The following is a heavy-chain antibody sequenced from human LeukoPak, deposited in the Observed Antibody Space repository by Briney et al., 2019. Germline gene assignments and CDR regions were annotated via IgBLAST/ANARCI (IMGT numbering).Heavy chain of an antibody. D-gene: IGHD7-27*01. V-gene: IGHV3-7*01. CDR3: ATWGPWSYFDY. J-gene: IGHJ4*02. CDR2: IKEDGSEK. Sequence: VGSLRLSCAASGFTFSSYAMSWVRQAPGKGLEWVANIKEDGSEKYYVDSVKGRFTISRDNAKNSLYLQMNSLRAEDTAVYYCATWGPWSYFDYWGQGTLVTVSS. CDR1: GFTFSSYA.